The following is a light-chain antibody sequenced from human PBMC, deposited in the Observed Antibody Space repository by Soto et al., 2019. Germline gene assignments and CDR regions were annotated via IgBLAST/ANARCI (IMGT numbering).Light chain of an antibody. CDR2: ATS. J-gene: IGKJ3*01. CDR3: QRYGLSPPFS. V-gene: IGKV3-20*01. CDR1: QSLNRNY. Sequence: PWERASLSCRASQSLNRNYVAWYQQKVGQAPRLLIYATSGKATGIPDRFRGSGSGTEFNLTIARLEPEDFAVYYCQRYGLSPPFSFGPGTKVEIK.